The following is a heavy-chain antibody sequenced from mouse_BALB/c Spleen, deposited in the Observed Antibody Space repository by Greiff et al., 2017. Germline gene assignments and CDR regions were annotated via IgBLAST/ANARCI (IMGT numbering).Heavy chain of an antibody. CDR2: INSNGGST. D-gene: IGHD2-14*01. J-gene: IGHJ3*01. Sequence: EVKLVESGGGLVQPGGSLKLSCAASGFTFSSYGMSWVRQTPDKRLELVATINSNGGSTYYPDSVKGRFTISRDNAKNTLYLQMSSLKSEDTAMYYCARGTAYWGQGTLVTVSA. CDR1: GFTFSSYG. V-gene: IGHV5-6-3*01. CDR3: ARGTAY.